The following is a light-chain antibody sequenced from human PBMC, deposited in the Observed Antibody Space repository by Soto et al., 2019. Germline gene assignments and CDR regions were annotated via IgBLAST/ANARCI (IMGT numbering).Light chain of an antibody. CDR3: QQYNTYPWT. Sequence: DIQMTQSPSTLSASVGDRVTITCRASQSFSTWLAWYQHKPGKAPKLLIYKASTLESGVPPRFSGSGSGTEFTLTIRSLQPDDFATYYCQQYNTYPWTFGQGTKVEVK. V-gene: IGKV1-5*03. CDR1: QSFSTW. J-gene: IGKJ1*01. CDR2: KAS.